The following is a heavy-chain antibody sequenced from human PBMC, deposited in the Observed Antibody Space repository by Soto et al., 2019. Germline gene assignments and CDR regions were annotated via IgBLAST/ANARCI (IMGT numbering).Heavy chain of an antibody. CDR2: IYQSGST. D-gene: IGHD2-21*02. Sequence: SETLSLTCTVSGDSMSSFTYWTWVRQPPGKGLEWIGEIYQSGSTNYNPSLKSRVTISADKSNNQFSLRLSSVTAADTAVYYCASGLNTAMDPCHFDSWGQATLVTVS. V-gene: IGHV4-4*02. CDR3: ASGLNTAMDPCHFDS. J-gene: IGHJ4*02. CDR1: GDSMSSFTY.